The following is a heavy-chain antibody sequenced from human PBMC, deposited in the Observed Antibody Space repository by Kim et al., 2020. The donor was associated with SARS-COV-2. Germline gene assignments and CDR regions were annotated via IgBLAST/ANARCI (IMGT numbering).Heavy chain of an antibody. J-gene: IGHJ4*02. CDR3: ARDGGKGSYCQFDY. CDR2: IYSGGST. D-gene: IGHD3-10*01. CDR1: GFTVSANY. Sequence: GGSLRLSCTASGFTVSANYMSWVRQAPGKGLEWVSIIYSGGSTYYADSVKGRFSISRDNSKNTLYLQMNSLRAEDTTVYYCARDGGKGSYCQFDYWGQGTLVTVSS. V-gene: IGHV3-53*01.